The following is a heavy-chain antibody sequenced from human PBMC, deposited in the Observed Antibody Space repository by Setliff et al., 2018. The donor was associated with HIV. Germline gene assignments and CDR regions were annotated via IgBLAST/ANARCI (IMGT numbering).Heavy chain of an antibody. V-gene: IGHV1-24*01. CDR1: GYTLTELS. CDR3: ATRGDLLGRRASTVTVYYYYLDV. D-gene: IGHD4-17*01. CDR2: FVPEHSET. J-gene: IGHJ6*03. Sequence: ASVKVSCKVSGYTLTELSIHWVRQAPGKGLEWMGGFVPEHSETIYAQKFQGRVTMTEDTSTDTAFMELGGLTSEDTAVYYCATRGDLLGRRASTVTVYYYYLDVWGNGTTVTVSS.